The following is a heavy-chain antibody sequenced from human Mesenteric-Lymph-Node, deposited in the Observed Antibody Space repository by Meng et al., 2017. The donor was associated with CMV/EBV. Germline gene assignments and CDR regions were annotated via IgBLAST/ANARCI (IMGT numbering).Heavy chain of an antibody. CDR3: ARDLGCSSTSCYNRYGMDV. V-gene: IGHV3-74*01. Sequence: GGSLRLSCAASGFTFSSYWMHWVRQAPGKGLVWVSRINSDGSSTSYADSVKGRFTISRDNAKNTLYLQMHSLRAEDTAVYYCARDLGCSSTSCYNRYGMDVWGQGTTVTVSS. CDR2: INSDGSST. J-gene: IGHJ6*02. D-gene: IGHD2-2*02. CDR1: GFTFSSYW.